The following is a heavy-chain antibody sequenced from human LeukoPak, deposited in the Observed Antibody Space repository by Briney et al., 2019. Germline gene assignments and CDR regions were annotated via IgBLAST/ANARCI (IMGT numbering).Heavy chain of an antibody. J-gene: IGHJ4*02. CDR3: ARGGFGYYDSGED. Sequence: SVKVSCKASGGTFSSYAISWVRQAPGQGLEWMGGIIPIFGTANYAQKFQGRVTITADKSTSTAYMGLSSLRSEDTAVYYCARGGFGYYDSGEDWGQGTLVTVSS. CDR2: IIPIFGTA. V-gene: IGHV1-69*06. D-gene: IGHD3-22*01. CDR1: GGTFSSYA.